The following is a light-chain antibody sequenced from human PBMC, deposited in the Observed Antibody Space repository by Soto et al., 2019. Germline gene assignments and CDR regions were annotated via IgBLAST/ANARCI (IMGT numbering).Light chain of an antibody. V-gene: IGKV3-15*01. CDR1: QSVSSN. CDR2: GAS. CDR3: QQYNYWPT. Sequence: EIVMTQSPATLSVSPGERATLSCRASQSVSSNLAWYQQKPGQAPRLLIYGASTRATGIPARFSGSGSETEFTLTITSLQSEDCAVYYCQQYNYWPTFGQGTKVEFK. J-gene: IGKJ1*01.